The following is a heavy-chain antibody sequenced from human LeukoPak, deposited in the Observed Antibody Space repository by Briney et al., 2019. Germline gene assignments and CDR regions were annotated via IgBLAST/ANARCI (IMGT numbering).Heavy chain of an antibody. CDR3: ARDYSIVGAMGIDY. Sequence: GASVKVSCKASGCAFTGYFMHWVRQAPGQGLEWMGWINPNSGGTNYAQKFQGRVTMTRDTSISTAYMELSRLRSDDMAVYYSARDYSIVGAMGIDYWGQGTLVTVSS. J-gene: IGHJ4*02. V-gene: IGHV1-2*02. CDR1: GCAFTGYF. D-gene: IGHD1-26*01. CDR2: INPNSGGT.